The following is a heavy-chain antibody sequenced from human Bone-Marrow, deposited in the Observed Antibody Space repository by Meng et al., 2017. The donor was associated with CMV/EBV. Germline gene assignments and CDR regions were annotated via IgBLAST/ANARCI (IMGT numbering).Heavy chain of an antibody. Sequence: ASEKVSCKASGYTFTSYGISWVRQAPGQGLEWMGWISAYNGNTNYAQKLQGRVTMTTDTSTSTAYMELRSLRSDDTAVYYCARDPIIVVVPAATRYYGMDVWGQGTTVTVSS. CDR1: GYTFTSYG. J-gene: IGHJ6*02. D-gene: IGHD2-2*01. CDR3: ARDPIIVVVPAATRYYGMDV. V-gene: IGHV1-18*01. CDR2: ISAYNGNT.